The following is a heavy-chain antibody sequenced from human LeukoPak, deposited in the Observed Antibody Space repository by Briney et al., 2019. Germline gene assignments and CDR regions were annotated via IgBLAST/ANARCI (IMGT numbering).Heavy chain of an antibody. CDR1: GFTFSNYW. D-gene: IGHD6-6*01. CDR2: VNFDGTTT. V-gene: IGHV3-74*01. CDR3: VRGAARAYYMDV. Sequence: PGGSLRLSCAASGFTFSNYWLHWVRQAPGKGLVWVSHVNFDGTTTNYADSVKGRLTISRDNTKTTLYLQMNSLRAEDTAVYYCVRGAARAYYMDVWGKGTTVTVSS. J-gene: IGHJ6*03.